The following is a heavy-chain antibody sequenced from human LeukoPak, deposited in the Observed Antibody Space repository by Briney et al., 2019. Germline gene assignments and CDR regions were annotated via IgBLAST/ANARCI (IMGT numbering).Heavy chain of an antibody. J-gene: IGHJ4*02. CDR1: GFTFSSYS. CDR2: ISSSTSYI. V-gene: IGHV3-21*01. Sequence: GGSLRLSCAASGFTFSSYSMNWIRQAPGKGLEWVSSISSSTSYIYYADSVKGRFTISRNNSKNMLYLQMNSLRAEDTAVYYRASKSSPTGGYWGQGTLITVSS. D-gene: IGHD2-2*01. CDR3: ASKSSPTGGY.